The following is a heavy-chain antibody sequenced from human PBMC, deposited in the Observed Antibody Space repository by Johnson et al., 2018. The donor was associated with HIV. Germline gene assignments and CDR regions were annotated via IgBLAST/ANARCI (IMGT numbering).Heavy chain of an antibody. J-gene: IGHJ3*02. CDR1: GFTFDDYA. CDR3: AKGAEYWAFDI. CDR2: ISWNSGSI. D-gene: IGHD6-6*01. Sequence: ELQLVESGGGLVQPGRSLRLSCAASGFTFDDYAMHWVRQAPGKGLEWVSGISWNSGSIGYADSVKGRFTISRDNAKNSLYLPMNSLRAEDTALYYCAKGAEYWAFDIWGQGTMVTVSS. V-gene: IGHV3-9*01.